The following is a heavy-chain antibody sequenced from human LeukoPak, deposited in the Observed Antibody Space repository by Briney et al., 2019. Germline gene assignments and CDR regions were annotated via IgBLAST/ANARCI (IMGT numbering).Heavy chain of an antibody. J-gene: IGHJ4*02. CDR2: ISAYNGNT. V-gene: IGHV1-18*01. Sequence: ASVKVSCKASGYTFTSYGISWVRQAPGQGLEWMGWISAYNGNTNYAQKLQGRVTMTTDTSTSTAYMELRSLRSDDTAVYYCASAWLDYDFWSGYYLSHWGQGTLVTVPS. D-gene: IGHD3-3*01. CDR3: ASAWLDYDFWSGYYLSH. CDR1: GYTFTSYG.